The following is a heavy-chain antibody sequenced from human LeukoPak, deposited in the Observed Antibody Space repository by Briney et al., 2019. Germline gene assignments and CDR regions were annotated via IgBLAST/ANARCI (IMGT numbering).Heavy chain of an antibody. Sequence: ASETLSLTCTVSGGSISSSDSYWGWIRQSPGRGLEWIGSIYYIGSTYYNPSLKSRVTVSVDTSKNQFSLKLSSVTAADTALYYCARMKPFQLQLAHFDYWGQGTLVTVSS. CDR1: GGSISSSDSY. V-gene: IGHV4-39*07. CDR2: IYYIGST. D-gene: IGHD6-13*01. CDR3: ARMKPFQLQLAHFDY. J-gene: IGHJ4*02.